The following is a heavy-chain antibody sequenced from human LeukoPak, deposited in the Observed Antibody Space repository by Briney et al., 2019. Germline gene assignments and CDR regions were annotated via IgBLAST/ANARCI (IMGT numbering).Heavy chain of an antibody. CDR1: RGIFSGYY. Sequence: SETLSLSCDVYRGIFSGYYWSCIRQPPGKGLQWIGGINHNEITNFNPSLKGRVPFSVGLSKNQFFSKMSSVTARDTALYFLWRGLKYFTRSRRLGFWGQGTLVSVSS. J-gene: IGHJ4*02. D-gene: IGHD3-3*01. CDR3: WRGLKYFTRSRRLGF. CDR2: INHNEIT. V-gene: IGHV4-34*08.